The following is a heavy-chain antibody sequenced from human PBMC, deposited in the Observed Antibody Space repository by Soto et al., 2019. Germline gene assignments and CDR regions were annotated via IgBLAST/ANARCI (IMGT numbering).Heavy chain of an antibody. CDR2: ISGSGGST. CDR1: GFTFSSYA. CDR3: AKGVSESSSWYYYYGMDV. Sequence: PGGSLRLSCAASGFTFSSYAMSWVRQAPGEGLEWVSAISGSGGSTYYADSVKGRFTISRDNSKNTLYLQMNSLRAEDTAVYYCAKGVSESSSWYYYYGMDVWGQGTTVTVSS. J-gene: IGHJ6*02. D-gene: IGHD6-13*01. V-gene: IGHV3-23*01.